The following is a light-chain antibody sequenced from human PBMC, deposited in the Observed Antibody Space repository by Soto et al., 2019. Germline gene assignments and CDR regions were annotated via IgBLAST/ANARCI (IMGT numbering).Light chain of an antibody. CDR2: DAS. V-gene: IGKV1-33*01. CDR3: QQYDNLPPVVT. J-gene: IGKJ3*01. Sequence: DIQMTQSPSSLSASVGDRVTITCQASQDISNYLNWYQQKPGKAPKLLIYDASNLETGVPSRFSGSGSGTDFTFPISSLQPEDIATYYCQQYDNLPPVVTFGPGTKVDIK. CDR1: QDISNY.